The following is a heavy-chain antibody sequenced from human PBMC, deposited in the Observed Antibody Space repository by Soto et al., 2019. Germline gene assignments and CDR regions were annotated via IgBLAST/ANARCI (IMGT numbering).Heavy chain of an antibody. CDR3: ARESRYYDSSGSPSPDP. CDR2: IYYSGST. J-gene: IGHJ5*02. D-gene: IGHD3-22*01. CDR1: GGSISSGGYY. Sequence: PSETLSLTCTVSGGSISSGGYYWSWIRQHPGKGLEWIGYIYYSGSTYYNPSLKSRVTISVDTSKNQFSLKLSSVTAADTAVYYCARESRYYDSSGSPSPDPWGQGTLVTISS. V-gene: IGHV4-31*03.